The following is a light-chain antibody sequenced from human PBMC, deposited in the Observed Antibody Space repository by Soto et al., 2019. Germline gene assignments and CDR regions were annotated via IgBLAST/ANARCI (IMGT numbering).Light chain of an antibody. CDR2: DAS. CDR3: QQRNNWPIT. CDR1: QSVSKY. J-gene: IGKJ5*01. V-gene: IGKV3-11*01. Sequence: EIVLTQSPATLSLSPGERATLSCRTSQSVSKYFAWYQQKPGRAPRLLIYDASSRATGVPARFIGSGSGTDFTLTISSLEPEDLAIYYCQQRNNWPITFGQGTRLEIK.